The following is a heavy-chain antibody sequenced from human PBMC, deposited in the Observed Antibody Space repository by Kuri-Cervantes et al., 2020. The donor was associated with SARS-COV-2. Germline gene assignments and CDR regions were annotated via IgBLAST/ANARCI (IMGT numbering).Heavy chain of an antibody. J-gene: IGHJ5*02. V-gene: IGHV4-34*01. D-gene: IGHD3-10*01. CDR1: GGSFSGYY. Sequence: SETLSLTCAVYGGSFSGYYGSWIRQPPGKGLEWIGEINHSGSTNYNPSLKSRVTISVDTSKNQFSLKLSSVTAADTAVYYCCYEALLWFGELWFDPWGQGTLVTVSS. CDR2: INHSGST. CDR3: CYEALLWFGELWFDP.